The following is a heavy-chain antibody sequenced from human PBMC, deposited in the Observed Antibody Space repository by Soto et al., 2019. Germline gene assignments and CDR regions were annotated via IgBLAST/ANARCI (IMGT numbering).Heavy chain of an antibody. CDR1: GGTFSDYA. J-gene: IGHJ6*02. D-gene: IGHD3-16*01. Sequence: QVQLVQSGAEMRKPGSSLRVSCKASGGTFSDYAFSWVRQAPGQGLEWMGGIVPRFGSPNYAQKFGGRVTITADTSSSTVYMALSSLRFDETAVYFCARHRIQLRLGKYSFNGMDVLGQGTTIIVSS. CDR3: ARHRIQLRLGKYSFNGMDV. CDR2: IVPRFGSP. V-gene: IGHV1-69*06.